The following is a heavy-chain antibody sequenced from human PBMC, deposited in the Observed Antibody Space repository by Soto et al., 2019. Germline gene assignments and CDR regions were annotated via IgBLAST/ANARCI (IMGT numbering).Heavy chain of an antibody. V-gene: IGHV2-5*02. CDR2: IYWDDDN. J-gene: IGHJ4*02. CDR3: ARLTRGVYDLDRLWEKFDY. Sequence: QITVKESGLTLVKPTQTLTLTCTFSGFSLSTNGMGVGWIRQSPGKALEWLALIYWDDDNRYSPSLRSRLTTPQDTSKNRVDLTKTNMDPVDTATYYCARLTRGVYDLDRLWEKFDYWGQGTVVTVSS. CDR1: GFSLSTNGMG. D-gene: IGHD5-12*01.